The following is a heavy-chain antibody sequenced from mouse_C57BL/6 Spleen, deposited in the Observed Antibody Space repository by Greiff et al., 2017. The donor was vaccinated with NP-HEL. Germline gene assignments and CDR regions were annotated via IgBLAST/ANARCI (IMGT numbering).Heavy chain of an antibody. CDR3: TTGYGRGFAY. D-gene: IGHD1-1*02. Sequence: VQLQQSGAELVRPGASVKLSCTASGFNIKDDYMHWVKQRPEQGLEWIGWIDPENGDTEYASKFQGKATITADTSSNTAYLQLSSLTSEDTAVYYCTTGYGRGFAYWGQGTLVTVSA. CDR1: GFNIKDDY. V-gene: IGHV14-4*01. J-gene: IGHJ3*01. CDR2: IDPENGDT.